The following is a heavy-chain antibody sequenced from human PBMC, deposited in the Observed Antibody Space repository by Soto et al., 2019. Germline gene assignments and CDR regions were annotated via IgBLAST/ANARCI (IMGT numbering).Heavy chain of an antibody. CDR3: AREDGVVGATSAFDY. D-gene: IGHD1-26*01. J-gene: IGHJ4*02. Sequence: GGSLRLSCAASGFTLTTYTMNWVRQAPGMGLEWVSSINGRGNYKYYTDSVEGRFTISRDNAQNSLYLQMNSLRAEDTAVYYCAREDGVVGATSAFDYWGQGTLVTV. V-gene: IGHV3-21*01. CDR1: GFTLTTYT. CDR2: INGRGNYK.